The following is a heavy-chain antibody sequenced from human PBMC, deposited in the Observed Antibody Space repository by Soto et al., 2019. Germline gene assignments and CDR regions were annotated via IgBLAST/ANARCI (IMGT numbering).Heavy chain of an antibody. CDR2: ISSSSSYI. D-gene: IGHD6-19*01. J-gene: IGHJ4*02. CDR3: ARGPPQWLAIGYYFDY. CDR1: GFTFSSYS. Sequence: GSLRLSCAASGFTFSSYSMNWVRQAPGKGLEWVSSISSSSSYIYYADSVKGRFTISRDNAKNSLYLQMNSLRAEDTAVYYCARGPPQWLAIGYYFDYWGQGTLVTVSS. V-gene: IGHV3-21*01.